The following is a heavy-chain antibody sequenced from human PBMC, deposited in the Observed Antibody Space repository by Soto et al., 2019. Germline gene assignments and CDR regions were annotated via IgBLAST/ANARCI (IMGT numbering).Heavy chain of an antibody. V-gene: IGHV4-59*01. CDR2: IYYTGNT. CDR1: GGSLTNYF. J-gene: IGHJ6*04. D-gene: IGHD3-10*01. Sequence: SETLSLTCTVSGGSLTNYFWSWFRQPPGKGPEWIGFIYYTGNTNYHPSLKSRVTISVDTSKNQFSLNLSSVTAAHTAVYYFGIERGGGRHHYYNLDGWGKVTRGTFSS. CDR3: GIERGGGRHHYYNLDG.